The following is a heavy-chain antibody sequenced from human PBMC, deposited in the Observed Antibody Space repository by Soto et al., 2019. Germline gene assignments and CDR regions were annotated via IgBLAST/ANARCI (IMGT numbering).Heavy chain of an antibody. D-gene: IGHD2-2*01. V-gene: IGHV1-2*02. Sequence: ASVKVSCKASGCTFTDDFIHWVRQAPGQGLEWMGWINPNSGGTNYAQKFQGRVTMTRDTSISTAYMELSRLTSDDTAVYYCAGVTAGPPDYWGQGTLVTVSS. CDR2: INPNSGGT. CDR1: GCTFTDDF. CDR3: AGVTAGPPDY. J-gene: IGHJ4*02.